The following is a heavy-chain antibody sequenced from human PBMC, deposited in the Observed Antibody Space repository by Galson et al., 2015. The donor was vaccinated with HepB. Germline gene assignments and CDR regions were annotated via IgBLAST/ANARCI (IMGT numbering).Heavy chain of an antibody. V-gene: IGHV1-18*01. D-gene: IGHD1-26*01. CDR1: GYTSTSYG. CDR3: ARDQGPPVGAYSVDAFDI. Sequence: SVKVSCKASGYTSTSYGISWVRQAPGQGLEWMGWISAYNGNTNYAQKLQGRVTMTTDTSTSTAYMELRSLRSDDTAVYYCARDQGPPVGAYSVDAFDIWGQGTMVTVSS. J-gene: IGHJ3*02. CDR2: ISAYNGNT.